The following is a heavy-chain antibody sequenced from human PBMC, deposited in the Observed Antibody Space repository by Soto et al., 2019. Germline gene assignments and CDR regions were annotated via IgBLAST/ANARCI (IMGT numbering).Heavy chain of an antibody. CDR2: LKPDNGGT. CDR1: GYTFTGHC. J-gene: IGHJ6*02. Sequence: QVQLVQSGAEVKPPGASVKVSCKASGYTFTGHCMHWVRQVSGRRLEFLGWLKPDNGGTYYAPKFQGRVTFTRDTSKTTAYMEMSGLQSDDTAVYFCARDLCPLGSGSPCPTFGMDLWGQGTTVAVSS. D-gene: IGHD3-10*01. V-gene: IGHV1-2*02. CDR3: ARDLCPLGSGSPCPTFGMDL.